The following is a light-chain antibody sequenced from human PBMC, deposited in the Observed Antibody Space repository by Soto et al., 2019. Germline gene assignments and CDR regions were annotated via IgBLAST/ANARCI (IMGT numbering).Light chain of an antibody. Sequence: DIQLTQSPSILSASGGDRVTITCRASQSIANRLAWYQQKPGKTPKLLIYGASTLESGVPSRFSGSGSGTEFTLTINRLQTDDFATYYCQQYNRSYTFGQGTKLEIK. J-gene: IGKJ2*01. V-gene: IGKV1-5*01. CDR2: GAS. CDR1: QSIANR. CDR3: QQYNRSYT.